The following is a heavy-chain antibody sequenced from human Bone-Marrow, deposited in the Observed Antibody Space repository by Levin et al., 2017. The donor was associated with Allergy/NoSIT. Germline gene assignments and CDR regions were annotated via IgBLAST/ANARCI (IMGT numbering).Heavy chain of an antibody. D-gene: IGHD3-10*01. CDR1: GFTFSDYY. V-gene: IGHV3-11*01. CDR2: ISSSGSTI. J-gene: IGHJ6*02. Sequence: PGGSLRLSCAASGFTFSDYYMSWIRQAPGKGLEWVSYISSSGSTIYYADSVKGRFTISRDNAKNSLYLQMNSLRAEDTAVYYCARGDVDRGVISWYYYYGMDVWGQGTTVTVSS. CDR3: ARGDVDRGVISWYYYYGMDV.